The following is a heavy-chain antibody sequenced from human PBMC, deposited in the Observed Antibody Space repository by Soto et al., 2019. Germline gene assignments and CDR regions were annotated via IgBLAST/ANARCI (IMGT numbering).Heavy chain of an antibody. CDR1: GDSISGYY. V-gene: IGHV4-34*01. CDR2: INHSGST. CDR3: ARLGGRGCSGGSCYYHYYYYGMDV. J-gene: IGHJ6*02. Sequence: SETLSLTCTVSGDSISGYYWSWIRQPPWKGLEWIGEINHSGSTNYNPSLKSRVTISVDTSKNQFSLKLSSVTAADTAVYYCARLGGRGCSGGSCYYHYYYYGMDVWGQGTTVTVSS. D-gene: IGHD2-15*01.